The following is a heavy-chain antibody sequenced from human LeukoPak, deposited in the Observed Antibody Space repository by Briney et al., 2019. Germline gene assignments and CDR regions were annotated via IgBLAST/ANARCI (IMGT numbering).Heavy chain of an antibody. CDR1: GFTFSSYA. CDR2: ISGSGGST. D-gene: IGHD2-21*01. J-gene: IGHJ4*02. CDR3: AKFLPTHIVVANYYFDY. V-gene: IGHV3-23*01. Sequence: GGSLRLSCAASGFTFSSYAMSWVRQAPGKGLEWVSAISGSGGSTYYADSVKRRFTISRDNSKNTLYLQMNSLRAEDTAVYYCAKFLPTHIVVANYYFDYWGQGTLVTVSS.